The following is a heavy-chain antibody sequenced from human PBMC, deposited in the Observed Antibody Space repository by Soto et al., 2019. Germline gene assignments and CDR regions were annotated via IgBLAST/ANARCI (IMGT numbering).Heavy chain of an antibody. CDR1: GYIFTSYY. V-gene: IGHV1-46*01. CDR2: INPTSGRT. CDR3: ARASGLLVPWVY. Sequence: QVQLVQSGAEVKKPGASVMVSCKASGYIFTSYYMHWVRQAPGQGLEWMGIINPTSGRTSYTQKFQGRVTMTRDTSTSTVYMEVSSLRSDDTAVYYCARASGLLVPWVYWGQGTLVTVSS. J-gene: IGHJ4*02. D-gene: IGHD6-13*01.